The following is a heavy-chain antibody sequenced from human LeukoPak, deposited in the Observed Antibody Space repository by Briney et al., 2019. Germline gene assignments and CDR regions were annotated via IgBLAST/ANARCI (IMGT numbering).Heavy chain of an antibody. J-gene: IGHJ4*02. CDR3: AREAVAGDYFDY. CDR2: TYYRSKWYN. CDR1: GDSVSSNSAA. Sequence: SQTLSLTCAISGDSVSSNSAAWDWLRQSPSRGLEWLGSTYYRSKWYNDYAVSVKSRITINPDTSKNQFSLQLNSVTPEDTAVYYCAREAVAGDYFDYWGQGTLVTVSS. D-gene: IGHD6-19*01. V-gene: IGHV6-1*01.